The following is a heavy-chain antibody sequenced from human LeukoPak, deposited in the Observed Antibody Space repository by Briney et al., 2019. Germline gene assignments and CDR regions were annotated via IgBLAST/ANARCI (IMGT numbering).Heavy chain of an antibody. CDR3: ATFGSGGRGANSFDY. Sequence: GGSLRLSCAASGFXFSNYEMNWVRQAPGKGLEWVSSISTSGSTIYSADSVKGRFTMSRDNSMNTQYLHMNSLRADDTAVYYCATFGSGGRGANSFDYWGQGTLVTVSS. CDR2: ISTSGSTI. D-gene: IGHD3-10*01. V-gene: IGHV3-48*03. J-gene: IGHJ4*02. CDR1: GFXFSNYE.